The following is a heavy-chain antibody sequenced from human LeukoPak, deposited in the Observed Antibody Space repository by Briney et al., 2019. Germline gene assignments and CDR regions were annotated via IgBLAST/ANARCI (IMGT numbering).Heavy chain of an antibody. D-gene: IGHD3-9*01. CDR3: AREILTGLVPHFDY. J-gene: IGHJ4*02. CDR1: GFTFSAYG. Sequence: PGGSLRLSCVASGFTFSAYGMSWLRQAPGKGLEWVSAIGGSGATTYYADSVRGRFTISRDNSKNTLYLQMNSLRAEDTAVYYYAREILTGLVPHFDYWGQGTLVTVSS. V-gene: IGHV3-23*01. CDR2: IGGSGATT.